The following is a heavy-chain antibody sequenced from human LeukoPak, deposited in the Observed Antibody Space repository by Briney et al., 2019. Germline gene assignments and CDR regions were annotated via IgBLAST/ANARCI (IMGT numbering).Heavy chain of an antibody. CDR2: ISPTGSTT. V-gene: IGHV3-74*01. Sequence: GGSLRLSCTASGFTFSSYTMTWVRQAPGKGLVWVSRISPTGSTTSYADSVKGRFTVSRDNAKNTLYLQVNNLRAEDTAVYYCARGPNSNWSGLDFWGQGTLLTVSS. D-gene: IGHD6-6*01. J-gene: IGHJ4*02. CDR1: GFTFSSYT. CDR3: ARGPNSNWSGLDF.